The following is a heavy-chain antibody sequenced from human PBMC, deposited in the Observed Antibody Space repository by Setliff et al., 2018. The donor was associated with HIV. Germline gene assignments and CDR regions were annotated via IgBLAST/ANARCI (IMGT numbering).Heavy chain of an antibody. CDR2: ISAYNGNT. V-gene: IGHV1-18*01. D-gene: IGHD3-10*01. CDR3: ARGGDRMQIWSRSPFDI. CDR1: GYTFTSYG. Sequence: ASVKVSCKASGYTFTSYGISWVRQAPGQGLEWMGWISAYNGNTNYAQKLQGRVTMTTDTSTSTAYMELRSLRSDDTAVYYCARGGDRMQIWSRSPFDIWGQGTMVTVSS. J-gene: IGHJ3*02.